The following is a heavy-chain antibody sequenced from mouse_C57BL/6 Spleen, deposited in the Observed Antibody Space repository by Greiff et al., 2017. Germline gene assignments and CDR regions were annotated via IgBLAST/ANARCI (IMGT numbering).Heavy chain of an antibody. CDR3: ARWEGDYDDGYYFGY. V-gene: IGHV14-3*01. CDR1: GFNIKNTY. Sequence: EVQGVESVAELVRPGASVKLSCTASGFNIKNTYMHWVKQRPEQGLEWIGRIDPANGNTKYAPKFQGKGTITADTSSNTAYLQLSSLTSEDTAIYYCARWEGDYDDGYYFGYWGQGTTLTVSS. CDR2: IDPANGNT. D-gene: IGHD2-4*01. J-gene: IGHJ2*01.